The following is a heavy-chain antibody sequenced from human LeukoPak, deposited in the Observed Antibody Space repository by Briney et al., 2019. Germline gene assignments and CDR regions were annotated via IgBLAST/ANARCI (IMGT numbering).Heavy chain of an antibody. J-gene: IGHJ4*02. D-gene: IGHD6-13*01. CDR3: AKWNPIAAALDY. Sequence: GGSLRLSCAASGFTFSSYGMHWVRQAPDKGLEWVAVISYDGSNKYYADSVKGRFTISRDNSKNTLYLQMNSLRAEDTAVYYCAKWNPIAAALDYWGQGTLVTVSS. CDR2: ISYDGSNK. V-gene: IGHV3-30*18. CDR1: GFTFSSYG.